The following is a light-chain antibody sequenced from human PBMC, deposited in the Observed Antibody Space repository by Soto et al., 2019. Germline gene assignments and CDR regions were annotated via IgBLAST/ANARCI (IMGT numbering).Light chain of an antibody. CDR2: GAS. J-gene: IGKJ5*01. CDR1: QSVSGN. CDR3: QQYNYMPPP. Sequence: EIVMTQSPATLSVSPGERAALSCRASQSVSGNLAWYQQTPGQAPRLLIYGASTRATGIPARFSGSGFGTEFTLTISSLKSEDFAVYYCQQYNYMPPPCAQDTRLEI. V-gene: IGKV3-15*01.